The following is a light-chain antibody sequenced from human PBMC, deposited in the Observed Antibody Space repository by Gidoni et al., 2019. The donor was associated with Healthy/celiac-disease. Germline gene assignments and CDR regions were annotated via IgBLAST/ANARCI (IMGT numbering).Light chain of an antibody. Sequence: EIVLTQSPATLSLAPGERATLSCRSSQSVSSYLAWYQQKPGQAPRLLIYDASNRATGIPARFSGSGSGTDFTLTISSLEPEDVAVYYCQQRSNWPRVTFGPGTKVEIK. J-gene: IGKJ3*01. CDR1: QSVSSY. V-gene: IGKV3-11*01. CDR3: QQRSNWPRVT. CDR2: DAS.